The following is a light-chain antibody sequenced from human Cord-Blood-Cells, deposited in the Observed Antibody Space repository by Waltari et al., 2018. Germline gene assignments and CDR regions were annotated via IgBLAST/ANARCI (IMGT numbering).Light chain of an antibody. Sequence: QSALTQPASVSGSPGQSITTSCTGTSSDVGSYNLISWYQQHPGKAPKLMIYEGSKRPSGVSNSFSGSKSGNTASLTIFGLQAEDEADYYCCSYAGSSTYVFGTGTKVTVL. CDR1: SSDVGSYNL. CDR3: CSYAGSSTYV. V-gene: IGLV2-23*01. CDR2: EGS. J-gene: IGLJ1*01.